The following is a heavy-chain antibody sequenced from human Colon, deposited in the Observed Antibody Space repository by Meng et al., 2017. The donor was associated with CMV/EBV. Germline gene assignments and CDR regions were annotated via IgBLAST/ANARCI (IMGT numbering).Heavy chain of an antibody. CDR3: AKDVGANFFYGLDV. J-gene: IGHJ6*02. D-gene: IGHD1-26*01. CDR2: ITWNSETI. CDR1: GFTFDDHA. V-gene: IGHV3-9*01. Sequence: SLKISCAASGFTFDDHAMHWVRQAPGKGPEWVAGITWNSETIAYGDSVKGRFTVSRDNAKTALYLQMNSLRAEDTALYYCAKDVGANFFYGLDVWGQGTTVTVSS.